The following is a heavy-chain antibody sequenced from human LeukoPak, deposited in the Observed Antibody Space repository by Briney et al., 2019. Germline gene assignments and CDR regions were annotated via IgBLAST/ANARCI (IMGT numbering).Heavy chain of an antibody. CDR1: GYTFTGYY. V-gene: IGHV1-46*01. CDR3: ARAGRYFDWLVQGALDY. Sequence: ASVKVSCKASGYTFTGYYMHWVRQAPGQGLEWMGIINPSGGSTSYAQKFQGRVTMTRDMSTSTVYMELSSLRSEGTAMYYCARAGRYFDWLVQGALDYWGQGTLVTVSS. CDR2: INPSGGST. D-gene: IGHD3-9*01. J-gene: IGHJ4*02.